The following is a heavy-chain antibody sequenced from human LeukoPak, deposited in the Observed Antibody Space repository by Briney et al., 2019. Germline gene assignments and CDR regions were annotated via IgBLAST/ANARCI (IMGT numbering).Heavy chain of an antibody. CDR1: GASIRSGDYY. V-gene: IGHV4-30-4*01. D-gene: IGHD1-26*01. Sequence: SETLSLTCTVPGASIRSGDYYWSWIRQPPGKGLEWIGYIYDSGSTYYNPSLKSRITISVDTSENQFSLKLSSVTAADTAVYYCARLVGAKFYWGQGTLVTVSS. CDR2: IYDSGST. J-gene: IGHJ4*02. CDR3: ARLVGAKFY.